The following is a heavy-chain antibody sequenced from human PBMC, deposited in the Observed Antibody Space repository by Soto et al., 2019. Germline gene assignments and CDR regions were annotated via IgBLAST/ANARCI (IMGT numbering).Heavy chain of an antibody. V-gene: IGHV3-23*01. CDR2: ISGSGGST. D-gene: IGHD5-18*01. CDR1: GSTSSSYA. Sequence: EVQLLESGGGLLQPGGSLRLSCAASGSTSSSYAMSWVRQTPGKGLEWVSAISGSGGSTYYADSVKGRFTISRDNSKNTLYLQMNSLRAEDTAVYYCAKDQSRFGYSYGYATFDYWGQGTLVTVSS. J-gene: IGHJ4*02. CDR3: AKDQSRFGYSYGYATFDY.